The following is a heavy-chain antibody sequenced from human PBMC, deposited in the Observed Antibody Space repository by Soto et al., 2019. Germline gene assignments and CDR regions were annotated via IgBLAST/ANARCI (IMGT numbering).Heavy chain of an antibody. CDR1: GASVSDGY. D-gene: IGHD2-2*01. CDR2: MYNTGST. V-gene: IGHV4-59*02. Sequence: SETLSLTCTVSGASVSDGYWSWIRQPPGKGLEWIGYMYNTGSTVYNPSFKSRVTISVDTSKNQFSLKLNSVTAADTAVYYCARDPNIVLVPAAIYYYYGMDVWGQGTTVTVSS. J-gene: IGHJ6*02. CDR3: ARDPNIVLVPAAIYYYYGMDV.